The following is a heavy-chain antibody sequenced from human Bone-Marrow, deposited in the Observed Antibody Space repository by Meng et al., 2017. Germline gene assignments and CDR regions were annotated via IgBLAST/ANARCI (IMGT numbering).Heavy chain of an antibody. CDR3: ARDQDGYGSFDY. J-gene: IGHJ4*02. D-gene: IGHD5-24*01. CDR2: ISSSSSYI. CDR1: GFTFSTHS. Sequence: EVELVESGGGLVKPGGSLRLSCAASGFTFSTHSMNWVRQAPGKGLEWVSFISSSSSYIHYADSMKGRFTISRDNAKNSLYLQMNSLRVDDTAVYYCARDQDGYGSFDYWGQGTLVTVSS. V-gene: IGHV3-21*01.